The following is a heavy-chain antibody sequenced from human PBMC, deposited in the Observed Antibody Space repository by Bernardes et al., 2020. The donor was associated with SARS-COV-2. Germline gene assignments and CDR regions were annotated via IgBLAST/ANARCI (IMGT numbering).Heavy chain of an antibody. CDR3: ARALYVSSANDY. Sequence: SETLSLTCTVSNASINSNSYFWSWIRQPAGKGLEWIGRIYDSGDARYSPPLESRVTISLDTSKNQVSLTLTSVTAADTAIYYCARALYVSSANDYWGQGTPVTVSS. CDR1: NASINSNSYF. CDR2: IYDSGDA. V-gene: IGHV4-61*02. J-gene: IGHJ4*02. D-gene: IGHD2-8*01.